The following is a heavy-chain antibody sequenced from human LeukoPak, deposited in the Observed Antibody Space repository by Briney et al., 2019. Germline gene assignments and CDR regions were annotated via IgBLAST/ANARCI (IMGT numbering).Heavy chain of an antibody. CDR1: GGSINNYY. Sequence: SETLSLTCTVSGGSINNYYWSWIRQPPGKGLEWIGFIYYTGSTNYNPSLKSRVTISVDTSKNQFSLKLSSETAADTAVYYCARDHGIVVVPAAIQYYYYMDVWGKGTTVTVSS. CDR3: ARDHGIVVVPAAIQYYYYMDV. V-gene: IGHV4-59*12. CDR2: IYYTGST. J-gene: IGHJ6*03. D-gene: IGHD2-2*01.